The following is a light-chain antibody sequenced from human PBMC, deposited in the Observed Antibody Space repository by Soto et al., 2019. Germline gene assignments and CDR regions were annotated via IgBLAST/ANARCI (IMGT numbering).Light chain of an antibody. CDR3: QQSSNWPRT. J-gene: IGKJ1*01. V-gene: IGKV3D-20*02. Sequence: EIVLTQSPATLSFSPGERATLSCRASQSVSSSYLAWYQQKPGQTPRVIIYDTSTIAAGISARFSGSGSGTEFTLTISSLQSEDFAVYYCQQSSNWPRTFGQGTKVDIK. CDR2: DTS. CDR1: QSVSSSY.